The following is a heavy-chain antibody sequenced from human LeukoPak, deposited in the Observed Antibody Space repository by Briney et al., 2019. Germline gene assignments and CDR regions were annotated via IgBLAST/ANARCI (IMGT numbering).Heavy chain of an antibody. D-gene: IGHD6-13*01. CDR1: GGSISSSSYY. J-gene: IGHJ4*02. CDR2: IYHSGST. V-gene: IGHV4-39*07. CDR3: ARVVAAAGMYYFDY. Sequence: PSETLSLTCTVSGGSISSSSYYWGWIGQPPGKALAWIRSIYHSGSTYYNPSLKSRVTISVDTSKNQVSLKLSSVTAADTAVYYCARVVAAAGMYYFDYWGQGTLVTVSS.